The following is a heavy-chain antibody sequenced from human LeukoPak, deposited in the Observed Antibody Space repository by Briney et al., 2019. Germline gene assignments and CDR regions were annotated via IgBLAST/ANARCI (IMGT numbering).Heavy chain of an antibody. V-gene: IGHV5-51*01. CDR2: IYPGDSDT. CDR3: ARAGTTDYFGSGSYSYGMDV. CDR1: GYSFTSYW. D-gene: IGHD3-10*01. Sequence: GESLKISCKGSGYSFTSYWIGWVRQMPGKGLEWMGIIYPGDSDTRYSPSFQGQVTISADKSISTAYLQWSSLKASDTAMYYCARAGTTDYFGSGSYSYGMDVWGQGTTVTVSS. J-gene: IGHJ6*02.